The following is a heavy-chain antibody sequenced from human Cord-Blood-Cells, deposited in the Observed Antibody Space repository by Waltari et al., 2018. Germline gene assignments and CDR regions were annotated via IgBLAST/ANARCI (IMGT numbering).Heavy chain of an antibody. V-gene: IGHV1-3*01. CDR2: INAGNGNT. CDR1: GYTFTSYA. J-gene: IGHJ6*02. CDR3: GAGPSYYYGMDV. Sequence: QVQLVQSGAEVKKPGASVKFSCKASGYTFTSYAMHLVRQAPGQRLEWMGWINAGNGNTKYSQKFQGRVTITRDTSASTAYMELSSLRSEDTAVYYCGAGPSYYYGMDVWGQGTTVTVSS.